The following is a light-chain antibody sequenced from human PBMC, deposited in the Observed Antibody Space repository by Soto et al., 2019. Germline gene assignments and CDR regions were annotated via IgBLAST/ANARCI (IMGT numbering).Light chain of an antibody. CDR3: QQRSNWPIT. CDR2: DAS. Sequence: VVMTRSPATLSVSPWERATLSCRASPSVTNFLAWYQQKPGQAPRLLIYDASNRATGIPARFSGSGSGTDFTLTISSLEPEDFAVYYCQQRSNWPITFGQGTRLEIK. V-gene: IGKV3-11*01. J-gene: IGKJ5*01. CDR1: PSVTNF.